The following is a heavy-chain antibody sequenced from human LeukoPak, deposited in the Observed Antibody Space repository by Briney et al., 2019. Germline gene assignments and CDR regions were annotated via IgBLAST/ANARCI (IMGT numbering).Heavy chain of an antibody. V-gene: IGHV3-7*01. CDR2: IKQDGSEK. D-gene: IGHD5-18*01. CDR1: GFTFSNYW. J-gene: IGHJ6*04. Sequence: PGGSLRLSCAASGFTFSNYWMSWVRQAPGKGLEWVANIKQDGSEKYYVDSVKGQFTNSRDNAKNSLYLQMNSLRAEDTAVYYCARGVDTTMAPADVWGKGTTVTVSS. CDR3: ARGVDTTMAPADV.